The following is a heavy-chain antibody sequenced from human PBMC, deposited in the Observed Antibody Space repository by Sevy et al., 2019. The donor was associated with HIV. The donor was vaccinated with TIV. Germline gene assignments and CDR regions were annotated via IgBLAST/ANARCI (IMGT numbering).Heavy chain of an antibody. Sequence: GGSQRLSCAASGFTFSDYYMSWIRQAPGKGLGWVSYISIRGSTIYYADSVKGRFTISRDNAKNSLYLQMNSLRAEDTAVYYCARVGPFEKSMDVWGQGTTVTVSS. CDR3: ARVGPFEKSMDV. V-gene: IGHV3-11*01. CDR2: ISIRGSTI. CDR1: GFTFSDYY. J-gene: IGHJ6*02.